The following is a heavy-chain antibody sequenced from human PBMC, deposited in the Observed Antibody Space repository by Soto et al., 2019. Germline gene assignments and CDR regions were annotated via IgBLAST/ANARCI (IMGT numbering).Heavy chain of an antibody. CDR3: ARLTFLEWLLNWFDP. D-gene: IGHD3-3*02. CDR2: IYYSGST. V-gene: IGHV4-39*01. Sequence: SETLSLTCPVSGGSISSSSYYWGWIRQPPGKGLEWIGSIYYSGSTYYNPSLKSRVTISVDTSKNQFSLKLSSVTAADTAVYYCARLTFLEWLLNWFDPWGQGTLVTVSS. CDR1: GGSISSSSYY. J-gene: IGHJ5*02.